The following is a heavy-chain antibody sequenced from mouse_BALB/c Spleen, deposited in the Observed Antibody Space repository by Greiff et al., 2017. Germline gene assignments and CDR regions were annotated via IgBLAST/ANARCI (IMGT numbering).Heavy chain of an antibody. Sequence: EVKLQESGGGLVKPGGSLKLSCAASGFAFSSYDMSWVRQTPEKRLEWVAYISSGGGSTYYPDTVKGRFTISRDNAKNTLYLQMSSLKSEDTAMYYCARQGSTMITTRFAYWGQGTLVTVSA. D-gene: IGHD2-4*01. CDR1: GFAFSSYD. CDR3: ARQGSTMITTRFAY. V-gene: IGHV5-12-1*01. J-gene: IGHJ3*01. CDR2: ISSGGGST.